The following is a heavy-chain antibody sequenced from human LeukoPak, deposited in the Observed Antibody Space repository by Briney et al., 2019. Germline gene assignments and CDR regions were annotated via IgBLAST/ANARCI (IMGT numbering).Heavy chain of an antibody. CDR1: GFRFDFYA. CDR2: ISYDGSTA. J-gene: IGHJ6*03. Sequence: PGRSLRLSCAASGFRFDFYAMHWVRQAPGRGLEWMSLISYDGSTAYYPDSVKGRFTISRDNSKNTVYLQMNSLRVDDTAIYYCGRGSRETTMFYYYYMDVWGKGTTVIVSS. CDR3: GRGSRETTMFYYYYMDV. V-gene: IGHV3-30*04. D-gene: IGHD3-10*01.